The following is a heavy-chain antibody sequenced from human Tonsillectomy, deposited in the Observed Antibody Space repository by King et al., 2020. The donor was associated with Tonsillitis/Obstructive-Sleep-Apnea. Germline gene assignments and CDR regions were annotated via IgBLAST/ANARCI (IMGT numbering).Heavy chain of an antibody. CDR3: AGDPKGNYGPDY. CDR1: GGSINSYY. Sequence: VQLQESGPGLVKPSETLSLTCIVSGGSINSYYWSWIRQPPGKGLGGVGYIYYSGGTNYNPPLKSRVTMSVDASKNQFSLKVNSVTAADTAVYYCAGDPKGNYGPDYWGQGTLVTVSS. D-gene: IGHD4-17*01. J-gene: IGHJ4*02. CDR2: IYYSGGT. V-gene: IGHV4-59*01.